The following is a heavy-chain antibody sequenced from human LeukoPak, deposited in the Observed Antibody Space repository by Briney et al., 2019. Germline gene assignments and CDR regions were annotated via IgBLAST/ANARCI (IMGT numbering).Heavy chain of an antibody. CDR1: GYTFTGYY. Sequence: GASVKVSCKASGYTFTGYYMHWVRQAPGQGLEWMGWINPNSGGTNYAQKFQDRGTITADTSTSTVYMELSSLRSEDTAVYYCATDSRYSYEWRDYYYYYLDVWGKGTTVTVSS. CDR2: INPNSGGT. CDR3: ATDSRYSYEWRDYYYYYLDV. V-gene: IGHV1-2*02. J-gene: IGHJ6*03. D-gene: IGHD5-18*01.